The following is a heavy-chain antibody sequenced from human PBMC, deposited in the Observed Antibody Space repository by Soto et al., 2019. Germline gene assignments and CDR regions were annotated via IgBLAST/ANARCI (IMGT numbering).Heavy chain of an antibody. D-gene: IGHD5-12*01. J-gene: IGHJ4*02. CDR3: ALSGYDELGGYFDY. V-gene: IGHV4-59*08. CDR2: IYYSGST. Sequence: PSETLSLTCPVSGGSISSYYWSWIRQPPGKGLEWIGYIYYSGSTNYNPSLKSRVTISVDTSKNQFSLKLSSVTAADTAVYYCALSGYDELGGYFDYWGQGTLVTVSS. CDR1: GGSISSYY.